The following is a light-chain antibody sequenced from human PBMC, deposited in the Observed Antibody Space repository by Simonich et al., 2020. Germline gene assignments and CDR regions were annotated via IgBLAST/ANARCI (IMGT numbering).Light chain of an antibody. J-gene: IGKJ2*01. V-gene: IGKV1-17*03. CDR3: LQHNSYPYT. CDR2: AAY. CDR1: QGRSNY. Sequence: DIQMTQSPSAMSSSVGDRVTITGRANQGRSNYLAWFQKKPGKVPMSLIYAAYSLQRGFPTRCSGSRSGTEFTLTISSLPPEDFATYYCLQHNSYPYTFGQGTKLEIK.